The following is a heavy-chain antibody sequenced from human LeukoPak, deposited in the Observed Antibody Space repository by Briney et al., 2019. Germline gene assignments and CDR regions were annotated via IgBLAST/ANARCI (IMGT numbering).Heavy chain of an antibody. CDR3: ARGDSSGWYYFDY. Sequence: ASVKVSCKASGYTFNGYYMHWVRQAPGQWLEWMGWINPNSGGTNYAQKFQGRVTMTRDTSISTAYMELSRLRSDDTAVYYCARGDSSGWYYFDYWGQGTLVTVSS. V-gene: IGHV1-2*02. J-gene: IGHJ4*02. CDR2: INPNSGGT. CDR1: GYTFNGYY. D-gene: IGHD6-19*01.